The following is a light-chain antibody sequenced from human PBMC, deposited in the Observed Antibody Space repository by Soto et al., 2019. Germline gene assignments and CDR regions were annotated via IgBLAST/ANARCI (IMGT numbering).Light chain of an antibody. J-gene: IGLJ1*01. CDR1: SSDVGSYNL. V-gene: IGLV2-23*02. CDR3: CSYAGSSTDV. CDR2: DVS. Sequence: QSVLTQPASVSGSPGQSITISCTGTSSDVGSYNLVSWYQQHPGKAPKLMIYDVSQRPSGVSNRFSGSKSGNTASLTISGLQAEDEADYYCCSYAGSSTDVFGTGTKLTVL.